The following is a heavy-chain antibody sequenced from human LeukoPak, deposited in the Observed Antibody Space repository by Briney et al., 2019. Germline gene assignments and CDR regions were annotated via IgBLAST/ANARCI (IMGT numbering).Heavy chain of an antibody. V-gene: IGHV3-30*17. CDR1: GYIFSNFA. D-gene: IGHD2-15*01. CDR2: ISKDGTYK. J-gene: IGHJ4*02. CDR3: AKDDGPCSLTPYSVGLFDY. Sequence: PGGSLRLSCEVSGYIFSNFAVKWVRQTPGKGLEWVASISKDGTYKHFSDFVEGRFTISRDDSKNTVYLQMNSLRSEDTAVYYCAKDDGPCSLTPYSVGLFDYWGPGTLVTVSS.